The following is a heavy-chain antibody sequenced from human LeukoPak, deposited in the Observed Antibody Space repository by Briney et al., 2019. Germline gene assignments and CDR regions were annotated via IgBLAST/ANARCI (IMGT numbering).Heavy chain of an antibody. D-gene: IGHD1-26*01. CDR2: LHVSGNT. Sequence: SETLSLTCAVSGGSLENNHWAWIRLPAGKGLGWIGRLHVSGNTNFNPSLKSRVTISVDTSKNQFSLKMTSMTAADTAVYFCARDPLRSSFDSWGQGILVTVAP. J-gene: IGHJ4*02. V-gene: IGHV4-4*07. CDR3: ARDPLRSSFDS. CDR1: GGSLENNH.